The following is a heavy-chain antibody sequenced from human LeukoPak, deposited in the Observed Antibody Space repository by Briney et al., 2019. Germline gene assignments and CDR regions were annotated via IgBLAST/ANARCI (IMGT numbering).Heavy chain of an antibody. J-gene: IGHJ3*02. CDR1: GYTINSGYY. CDR2: TTQSGTT. V-gene: IGHV4-38-2*02. CDR3: AREPHIVVVPARRVDAFDI. D-gene: IGHD2-2*01. Sequence: SETLSLTCNVSGYTINSGYYWSWIRQSPGNGLEWIGETTQSGTTDYNPSLKNRVSISVDTSKNQFSLKLTSVTAADTAVYYCAREPHIVVVPARRVDAFDIWGQGAMVTVSS.